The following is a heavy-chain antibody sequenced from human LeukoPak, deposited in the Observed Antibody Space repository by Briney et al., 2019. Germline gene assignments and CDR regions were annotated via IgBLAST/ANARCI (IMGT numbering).Heavy chain of an antibody. D-gene: IGHD3-3*01. V-gene: IGHV3-53*01. J-gene: IGHJ4*02. Sequence: GGSLRLSCAASGFTVSSNYMSWVRQAPGKGLEWVSVIYSGGSTYYADFVKGRFTISRDNSKNTVYVQMNSLRAEDTAVYYCAKAGVLRFLEWFKGYFDYWGQGTLVTVSS. CDR3: AKAGVLRFLEWFKGYFDY. CDR1: GFTVSSNY. CDR2: IYSGGST.